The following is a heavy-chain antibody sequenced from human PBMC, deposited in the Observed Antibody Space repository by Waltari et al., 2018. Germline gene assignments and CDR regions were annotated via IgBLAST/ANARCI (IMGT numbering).Heavy chain of an antibody. CDR2: IYYSGST. D-gene: IGHD2-2*01. Sequence: QLQLQESGPGLVKPSETLSLTCTVSGGSISSSSYYWGWIRQPPGKGLEWIGSIYYSGSTYYNPSLKSRVTISVDTSKNQFSLKLSSVTAADTAVYYCARGAHGSSSTSWLYYYYYYYMDVWGKGTTVTISS. V-gene: IGHV4-39*07. CDR1: GGSISSSSYY. CDR3: ARGAHGSSSTSWLYYYYYYYMDV. J-gene: IGHJ6*03.